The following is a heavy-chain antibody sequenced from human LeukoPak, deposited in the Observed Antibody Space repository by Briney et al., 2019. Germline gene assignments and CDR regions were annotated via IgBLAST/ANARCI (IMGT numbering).Heavy chain of an antibody. CDR2: INPDSGGA. D-gene: IGHD6-13*01. V-gene: IGHV1-2*06. CDR1: GYTFTDYY. Sequence: ASVKVSCEASGYTFTDYYMHWVRQAPGQGLEWVGRINPDSGGAKYAQKVQGSVTMTRDTSISTAYMELNRLTSDDTAVYYCAKCGDFIAASYNWFDPWGQGTLVTVSS. CDR3: AKCGDFIAASYNWFDP. J-gene: IGHJ5*02.